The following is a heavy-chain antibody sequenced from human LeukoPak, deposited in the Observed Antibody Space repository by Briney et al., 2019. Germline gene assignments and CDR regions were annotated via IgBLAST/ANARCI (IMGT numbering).Heavy chain of an antibody. J-gene: IGHJ4*02. V-gene: IGHV3-7*04. D-gene: IGHD6-13*01. CDR2: INQDGSEK. CDR3: ARGTIAAAGYYYFDY. CDR1: GFTFSSYW. Sequence: GGSLRLSCAASGFTFSSYWMSWVRQAPGKGLEGVANINQDGSEKYYMDSVKGRFTISRDNAKNSLYLQMNSLRAEDTAVYYCARGTIAAAGYYYFDYWGQGTQVTVSS.